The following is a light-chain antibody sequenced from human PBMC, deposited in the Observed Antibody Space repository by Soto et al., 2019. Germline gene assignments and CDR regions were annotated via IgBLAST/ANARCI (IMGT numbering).Light chain of an antibody. CDR1: NIGSKG. Sequence: SYELTQPPSVSVAPGETARISCGGNNIGSKGVHWYQQKPGQAPVLVIYSDTDLPPVIPERFSGSNSANIATLTISRVEAGDEADYYCQVWDSGSAHVLFGGETKLTVL. CDR3: QVWDSGSAHVL. V-gene: IGLV3-21*01. CDR2: SDT. J-gene: IGLJ2*01.